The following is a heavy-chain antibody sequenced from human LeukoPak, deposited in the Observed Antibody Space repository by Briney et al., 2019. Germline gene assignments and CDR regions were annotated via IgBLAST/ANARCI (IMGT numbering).Heavy chain of an antibody. CDR2: TSYDGSKK. CDR3: ARGHSSGWYYFDY. J-gene: IGHJ4*02. Sequence: GGSLRLSCAASGFIFSSYALHWVRQAPGKGLEWVAVTSYDGSKKYYADSVKGRFTISRENSKNALYLQMNSLRAEDTAVYYCARGHSSGWYYFDYWGQGTLVIVSS. CDR1: GFIFSSYA. V-gene: IGHV3-30-3*01. D-gene: IGHD6-19*01.